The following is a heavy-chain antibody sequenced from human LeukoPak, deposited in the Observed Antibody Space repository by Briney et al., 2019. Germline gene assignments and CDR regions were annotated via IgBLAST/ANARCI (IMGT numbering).Heavy chain of an antibody. Sequence: GESLKISCKSSGDSFTTYWIGWVRQTPGRGLEWMGIIYPGDSDIKYSPSFQGQVTISVDKSISTAYLQWSSLRASDTAMYYCVRLLGVGVGVTAMFDYWGQGTLVTVSS. V-gene: IGHV5-51*01. CDR1: GDSFTTYW. J-gene: IGHJ4*02. D-gene: IGHD1-26*01. CDR2: IYPGDSDI. CDR3: VRLLGVGVGVTAMFDY.